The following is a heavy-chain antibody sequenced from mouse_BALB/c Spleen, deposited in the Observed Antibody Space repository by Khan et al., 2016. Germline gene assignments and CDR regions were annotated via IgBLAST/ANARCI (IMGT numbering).Heavy chain of an antibody. CDR2: ITYSGST. CDR3: AGYDGSSYVRGMDY. D-gene: IGHD1-1*01. J-gene: IGHJ4*01. V-gene: IGHV3-8*02. CDR1: GDSITSGY. Sequence: EVQLQESGPSLVKPSQALSLTCSVTGDSITSGYWNWIRKFPGIKLEYMGYITYSGSTYYNPSLKSRISITRDTSKNQYFLQLISVTTEDTATYYCAGYDGSSYVRGMDYWGQGTSVTVSS.